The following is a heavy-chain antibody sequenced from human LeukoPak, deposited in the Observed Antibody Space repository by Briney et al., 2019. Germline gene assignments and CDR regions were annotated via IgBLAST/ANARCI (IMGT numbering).Heavy chain of an antibody. J-gene: IGHJ4*02. Sequence: HPGGSLRLSCAASGFTFSGSAMHWVRRASGKGLEWVGRIRSKPNSYATAYAASVKGRFTISRDDSKNTAYLQMNSLKTEDTAVYYCTTREDTAMVAFDYWGQGTLVTVSS. CDR3: TTREDTAMVAFDY. CDR1: GFTFSGSA. D-gene: IGHD5-18*01. CDR2: IRSKPNSYAT. V-gene: IGHV3-73*01.